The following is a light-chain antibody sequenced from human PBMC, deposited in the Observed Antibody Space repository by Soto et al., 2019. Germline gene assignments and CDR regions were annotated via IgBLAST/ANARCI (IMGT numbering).Light chain of an antibody. CDR3: ASFRSGTTLV. Sequence: QSVLTHPASVSGSPGQSVTISCTGPRSDIGDSNFISWYQHSPGKAPRLLIYEVNNRPSGVSKRFSGSKAGNTASLTISGLLDDEQADYFCASFRSGTTLVFGSGTKVTVL. CDR2: EVN. J-gene: IGLJ1*01. V-gene: IGLV2-14*01. CDR1: RSDIGDSNF.